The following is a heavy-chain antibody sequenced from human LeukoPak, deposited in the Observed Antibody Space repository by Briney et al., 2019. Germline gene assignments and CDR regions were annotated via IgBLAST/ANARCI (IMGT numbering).Heavy chain of an antibody. D-gene: IGHD4-23*01. CDR1: GFTFSDHY. V-gene: IGHV3-11*01. CDR2: ISTRAAII. CDR3: ARGGDYAGVAALLDL. J-gene: IGHJ4*02. Sequence: GGSLRLSCAASGFTFSDHYMSWIRQAPGKGLEWVAYISTRAAIIYYVDSVKGRFTVSADNAKNSLYLQMNSLRPEDTALYYCARGGDYAGVAALLDLWGQGTPVTVSS.